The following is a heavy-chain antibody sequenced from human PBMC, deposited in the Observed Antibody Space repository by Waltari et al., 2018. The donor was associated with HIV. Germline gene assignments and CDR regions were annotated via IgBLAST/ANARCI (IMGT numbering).Heavy chain of an antibody. Sequence: QVQLQESGPGLVKPSQTLSLTCTVSGGSIRSGSYYWSCIRQPAGKGLEWIGRIYTSGSTNYNPSLKSRVTISVDTSKNQFSLKLSSVTAADTAVYYCATTFGGVIASHWYFDYWGQGTLVTVSS. CDR1: GGSIRSGSYY. V-gene: IGHV4-61*02. CDR3: ATTFGGVIASHWYFDY. D-gene: IGHD3-16*02. CDR2: IYTSGST. J-gene: IGHJ4*02.